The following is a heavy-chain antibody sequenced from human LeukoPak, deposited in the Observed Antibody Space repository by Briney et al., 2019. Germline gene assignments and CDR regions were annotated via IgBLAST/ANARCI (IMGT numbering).Heavy chain of an antibody. V-gene: IGHV3-53*01. CDR3: AREQGALDS. CDR2: ISGNSGST. J-gene: IGHJ4*02. Sequence: GGSLRLSCAASGFTVSSNYMSWVRQAPGKGLEWVSAISGNSGSTYYADSVKGRFTISRDNAKNTLYLQMNSLRAEDTAVYYCAREQGALDSWGQGTLVTVSS. CDR1: GFTVSSNY.